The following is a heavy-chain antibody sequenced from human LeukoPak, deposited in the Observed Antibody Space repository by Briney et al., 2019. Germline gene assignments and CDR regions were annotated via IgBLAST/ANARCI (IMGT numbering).Heavy chain of an antibody. J-gene: IGHJ4*02. V-gene: IGHV3-21*01. Sequence: PGGSLRLSCAASGFTFSSYEMNWVRQAPGKGLEWVSSISSSSSYIYYTDSVKGRFTISRDNAKNSLYLQMNSLRAEDTAMYYCARDAGAGWELLGRNDYWGQGTLVTVSS. D-gene: IGHD1-26*01. CDR3: ARDAGAGWELLGRNDY. CDR2: ISSSSSYI. CDR1: GFTFSSYE.